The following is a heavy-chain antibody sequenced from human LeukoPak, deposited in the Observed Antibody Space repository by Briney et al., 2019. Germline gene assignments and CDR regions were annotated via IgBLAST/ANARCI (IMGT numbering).Heavy chain of an antibody. CDR3: TRHSPHLDYTNYPDLYYYYYMDV. J-gene: IGHJ6*03. CDR2: IRSKANSYAT. D-gene: IGHD4-11*01. Sequence: GGSLRLSCAASGFTFSGSAMHWVRQASGKGLEWVGRIRSKANSYATAYAASVKGRFTISRDDSKNTAYLQMNSLKTEDTAVYYCTRHSPHLDYTNYPDLYYYYYMDVWGKGTTVTVSS. V-gene: IGHV3-73*01. CDR1: GFTFSGSA.